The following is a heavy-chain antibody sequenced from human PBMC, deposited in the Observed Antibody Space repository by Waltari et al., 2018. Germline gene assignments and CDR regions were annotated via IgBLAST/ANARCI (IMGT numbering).Heavy chain of an antibody. D-gene: IGHD1-26*01. V-gene: IGHV3-23*01. Sequence: EVQLLESGGGLVQPGGSLRLSCAASGFTFSSYAMSWVRQAPGKGLEWVSAISGSGGNTYYADSVKGRFTISRDNSKNTLYLQMNSLRAEDTAVYYCAKAGGSAYYYGMDVWGQGTTVTVSS. CDR3: AKAGGSAYYYGMDV. CDR1: GFTFSSYA. J-gene: IGHJ6*02. CDR2: ISGSGGNT.